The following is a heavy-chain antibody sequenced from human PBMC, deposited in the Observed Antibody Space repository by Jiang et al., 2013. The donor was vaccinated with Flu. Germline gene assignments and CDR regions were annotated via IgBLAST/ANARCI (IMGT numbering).Heavy chain of an antibody. J-gene: IGHJ4*02. CDR1: GYTFTNYG. CDR3: AREGYREVDY. V-gene: IGHV1-18*04. D-gene: IGHD5-18*01. Sequence: GAEVKKPGASIKVSCKASGYTFTNYGVTWVRQAPGQGLEWIGWISGYSGHTDYAQKFQGRVTMSTDTATSTAYMELRSLTSGDTAVYFCAREGYREVDYWGQGTRVTVSS. CDR2: ISGYSGHT.